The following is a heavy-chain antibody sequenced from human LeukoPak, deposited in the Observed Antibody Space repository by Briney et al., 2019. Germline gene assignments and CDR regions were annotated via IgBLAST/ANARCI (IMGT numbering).Heavy chain of an antibody. CDR2: INPNSGGT. CDR3: ARDSADIVGATTDFDY. D-gene: IGHD1-26*01. CDR1: GYTFTGYY. V-gene: IGHV1-2*02. Sequence: ASVKVSCKASGYTFTGYYMHWVRQAPGQRLEWMGWINPNSGGTNYAQKFQGRVTMTRDTSISTAYMELSRLRSDDTAVYYCARDSADIVGATTDFDYWGQGTLVTVSS. J-gene: IGHJ4*02.